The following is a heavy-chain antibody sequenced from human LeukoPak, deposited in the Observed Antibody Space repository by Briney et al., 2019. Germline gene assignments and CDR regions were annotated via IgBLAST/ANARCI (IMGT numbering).Heavy chain of an antibody. V-gene: IGHV3-13*01. Sequence: PGGSLRLSCAASGFTFSSHDMHWVRQATGKGLEWVSAIGVAANTFYSGSVKGRFTISRENAKNSLYLLMSSLRSEDTAVYYCARGLGESSSFPFYYYYYGMDVWGQGTTVTVSS. D-gene: IGHD6-6*01. CDR1: GFTFSSHD. CDR3: ARGLGESSSFPFYYYYYGMDV. J-gene: IGHJ6*02. CDR2: IGVAANT.